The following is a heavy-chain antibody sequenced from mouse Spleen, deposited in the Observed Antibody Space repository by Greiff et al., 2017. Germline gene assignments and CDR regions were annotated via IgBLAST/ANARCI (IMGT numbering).Heavy chain of an antibody. D-gene: IGHD2-5*01. J-gene: IGHJ3*01. Sequence: EVHLVESGGGLVQPGGSLKLSCAASGFTFSDYYMYWVRQTPEKRLEWVAYISNGGGSTYYPDTVKGRFTISRDNAKNTLYLQMSRLKSEDTAMYYCARHVPPYYSNYGFAYWGQGTLVTVSA. V-gene: IGHV5-12*01. CDR2: ISNGGGST. CDR1: GFTFSDYY. CDR3: ARHVPPYYSNYGFAY.